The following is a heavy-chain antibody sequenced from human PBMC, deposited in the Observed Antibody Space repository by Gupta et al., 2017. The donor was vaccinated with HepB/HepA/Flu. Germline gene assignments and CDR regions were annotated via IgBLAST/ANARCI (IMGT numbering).Heavy chain of an antibody. CDR3: ARHNLPLLFSYCGCDY. Sequence: QVQLVESGGGVVQPGRSLRLSCAASGFTFSSYAMHWVRQAPGKGLEWVAVISYDGSNKYYADSVKGRFTISRDNSKNTLYLQMNSLRAEDTAVYYCARHNLPLLFSYCGCDYWGQGTLVTVSS. CDR1: GFTFSSYA. J-gene: IGHJ4*02. V-gene: IGHV3-30-3*01. CDR2: ISYDGSNK. D-gene: IGHD2-21*01.